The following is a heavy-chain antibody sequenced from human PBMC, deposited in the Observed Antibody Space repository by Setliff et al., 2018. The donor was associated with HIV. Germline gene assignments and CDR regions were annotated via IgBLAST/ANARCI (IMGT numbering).Heavy chain of an antibody. CDR3: ARVHNYHRSGLDI. D-gene: IGHD3-22*01. CDR1: GGSISNQY. Sequence: SETLSLTCTVSGGSISNQYWSWIRQPQGKGLEWIGYIYYSGTTYYNPSLKSRVTISVDTSQNQFSLRLSSVTAADTAVYYCARVHNYHRSGLDIWGQGTMVTVSS. CDR2: IYYSGTT. V-gene: IGHV4-59*11. J-gene: IGHJ3*02.